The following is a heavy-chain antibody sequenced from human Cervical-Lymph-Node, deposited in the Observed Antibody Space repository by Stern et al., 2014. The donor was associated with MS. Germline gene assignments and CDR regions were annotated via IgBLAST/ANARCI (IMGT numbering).Heavy chain of an antibody. J-gene: IGHJ6*02. CDR2: ITLIHDSA. Sequence: VQLVESGAEVKKPGASVKVSCKASGGTFSSYAISWVRQAPGKGLEWMGGITLIHDSAKYAQKFQGRVTITADESTSTVYMELRSLRSDDTAVYFCARTHEYIVYGMDVWGQGTTVTVSS. CDR3: ARTHEYIVYGMDV. CDR1: GGTFSSYA. V-gene: IGHV1-69*01. D-gene: IGHD1-1*01.